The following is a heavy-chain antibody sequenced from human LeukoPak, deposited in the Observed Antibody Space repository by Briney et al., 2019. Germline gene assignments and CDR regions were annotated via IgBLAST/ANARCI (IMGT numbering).Heavy chain of an antibody. CDR2: IYHSGST. V-gene: IGHV4-4*02. Sequence: PSGTLSLTCAVSGGSISSSNWWSWVRQPPGKGLEWIGEIYHSGSTNYNPSLKSRVTISVDKSKNQFSLKLSSVTAADTAVYYCARRGTGSSSSWSLPPKTTFDYWGQGTLVTVSS. J-gene: IGHJ4*02. D-gene: IGHD6-13*01. CDR3: ARRGTGSSSSWSLPPKTTFDY. CDR1: GGSISSSNW.